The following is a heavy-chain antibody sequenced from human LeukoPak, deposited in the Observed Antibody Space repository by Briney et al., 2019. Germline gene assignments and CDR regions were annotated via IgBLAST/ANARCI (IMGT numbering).Heavy chain of an antibody. Sequence: GGSLRLSCAASGFTFSSYWMHWVRQAPGKGLVWVSRISRDGSAISYADSVKGRFTISRDNAKNTLYLQMNSLRGEDTAVYYCAREGRDTTIDYWGQGTLVTVSS. D-gene: IGHD1-1*01. J-gene: IGHJ4*02. V-gene: IGHV3-74*01. CDR2: ISRDGSAI. CDR3: AREGRDTTIDY. CDR1: GFTFSSYW.